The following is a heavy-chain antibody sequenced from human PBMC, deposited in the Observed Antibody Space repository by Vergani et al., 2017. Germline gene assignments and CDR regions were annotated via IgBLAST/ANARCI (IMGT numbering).Heavy chain of an antibody. CDR2: MNPNSGHT. D-gene: IGHD3-16*01. V-gene: IGHV1-8*01. J-gene: IGHJ6*03. CDR1: GYTFNRYD. CDR3: ARGLRWGVVDYDYYYMDV. Sequence: QVPLVQSGTEVKKPGASVTVSCKASGYTFNRYDINWVRQATGQGREWMGWMNPNSGHTGYAQKFQGRVTMTRNTSISTAYMELSSLRSEDTAVYYCARGLRWGVVDYDYYYMDVWGKGP.